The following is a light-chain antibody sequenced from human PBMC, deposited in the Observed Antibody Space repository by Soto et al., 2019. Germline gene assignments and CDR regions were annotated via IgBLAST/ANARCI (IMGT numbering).Light chain of an antibody. CDR2: GAS. CDR1: QTDHTNY. CDR3: QQRSNWPSPIP. Sequence: EIVFTLSPGILSLNPGERATLSCGASQTDHTNYLDWYQQKPGQAPRLLIYGASTRATGVPARFSGSGFGTEFTLTISSLQSEDFAVYYCQQRSNWPSPIPFGQGTRLEIK. V-gene: IGKV3-11*01. J-gene: IGKJ5*01.